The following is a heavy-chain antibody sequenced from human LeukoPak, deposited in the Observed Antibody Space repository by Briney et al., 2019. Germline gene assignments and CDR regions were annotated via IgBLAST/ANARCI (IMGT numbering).Heavy chain of an antibody. V-gene: IGHV1-69*13. CDR2: IIPIFGTA. Sequence: EASVKVSCKASGGTFSSYAISWVRQAPGQGLEWMGGIIPIFGTANYAQKFQGRVTITADESTSTAYMELSSLRSEDTAVYYCATHTVTTRGGFDPWGQGTLVTVSS. CDR1: GGTFSSYA. J-gene: IGHJ5*02. D-gene: IGHD4-11*01. CDR3: ATHTVTTRGGFDP.